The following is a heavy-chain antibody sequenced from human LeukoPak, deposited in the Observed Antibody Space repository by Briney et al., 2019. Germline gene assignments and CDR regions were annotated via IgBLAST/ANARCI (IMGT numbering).Heavy chain of an antibody. D-gene: IGHD2-2*01. CDR2: VSSSSSYI. Sequence: GGSLRLSCAASGFTFSSYSMNWVRQAPGKGLEWVSSVSSSSSYIYYADSVKGRFTISRDNAKNSLYLQMNSLRAEDTAEYYCARDRAPVVPAAMWFDPWGQGTLVTVSS. J-gene: IGHJ5*02. CDR1: GFTFSSYS. CDR3: ARDRAPVVPAAMWFDP. V-gene: IGHV3-21*01.